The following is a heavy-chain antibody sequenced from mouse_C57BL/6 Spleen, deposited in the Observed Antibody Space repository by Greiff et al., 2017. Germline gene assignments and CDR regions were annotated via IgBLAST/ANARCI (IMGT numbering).Heavy chain of an antibody. D-gene: IGHD2-3*01. J-gene: IGHJ2*01. CDR2: IDPSDSET. V-gene: IGHV1-52*01. CDR3: ARGDGYFYYFDY. CDR1: GYTFTSYW. Sequence: QVQLQQPGAELVRPGSSVKLSCKASGYTFTSYWMHWVKQRPIQGLEWIGNIDPSDSETHYNQKFKDKATLTGDKSSSTAYMQLSSLTSEDSAVYYCARGDGYFYYFDYWGQGTTLTVSS.